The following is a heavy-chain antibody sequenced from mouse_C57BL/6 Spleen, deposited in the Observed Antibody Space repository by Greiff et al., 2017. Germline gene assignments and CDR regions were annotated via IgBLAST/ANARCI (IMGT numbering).Heavy chain of an antibody. CDR3: ARSGYDYDEGFAY. CDR2: INPSSGYT. D-gene: IGHD2-4*01. Sequence: QVHVKQSGAELAKPGASVKLSCKASGYTFTSYWMHWVKQRPGQGLEWIGYINPSSGYTKYNQKFKDKATLTADKSSSTAYMQLSSLTYEDSAVYYCARSGYDYDEGFAYWGQGTLVTVSA. CDR1: GYTFTSYW. J-gene: IGHJ3*01. V-gene: IGHV1-7*01.